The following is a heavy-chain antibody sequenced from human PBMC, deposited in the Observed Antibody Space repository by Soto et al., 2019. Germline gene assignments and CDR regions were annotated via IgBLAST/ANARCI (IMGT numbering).Heavy chain of an antibody. D-gene: IGHD3-9*01. CDR3: ARAQLRYFDWLLDY. V-gene: IGHV3-48*02. CDR1: GFTFSTCN. CDR2: ISNSSSTI. J-gene: IGHJ4*02. Sequence: GGSLRLSCTASGFTFSTCNINWVRQAPGKGLEWVSYISNSSSTIYYSDSVKGRFTISRDNAKNSLYLQMNSLRDDDTAVYYSARAQLRYFDWLLDYWGQGTLVTVYS.